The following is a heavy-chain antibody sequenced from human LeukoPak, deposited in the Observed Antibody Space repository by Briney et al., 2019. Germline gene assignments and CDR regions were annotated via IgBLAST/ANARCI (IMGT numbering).Heavy chain of an antibody. V-gene: IGHV3-30-3*01. CDR2: ISYDGINS. J-gene: IGHJ2*01. CDR1: GFTFSSYT. CDR3: AGVDTAIIRDGLWYFDL. D-gene: IGHD5-18*01. Sequence: GGSLRLSCAASGFTFSSYTMHWVRQAPGKGLEWVAVISYDGINSYYADSVKGRFTISRDNSKNTLYLQMNSLRAEDTAVYYCAGVDTAIIRDGLWYFDLWGRGTLVTVSS.